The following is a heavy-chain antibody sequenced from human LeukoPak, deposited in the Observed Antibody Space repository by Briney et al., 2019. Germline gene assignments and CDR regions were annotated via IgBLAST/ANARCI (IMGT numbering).Heavy chain of an antibody. V-gene: IGHV3-23*01. CDR3: AGAFSGWSPKF. Sequence: GGSLSLSCAASGFTFSSYAMTWVRQAPGKGLEWVSGISDGGGATYYADSVKGRFTLSRDNSKNTLYLQMNSLRADDTAVSYCAGAFSGWSPKFWGQGTLVTVSS. CDR2: ISDGGGAT. D-gene: IGHD6-19*01. J-gene: IGHJ4*02. CDR1: GFTFSSYA.